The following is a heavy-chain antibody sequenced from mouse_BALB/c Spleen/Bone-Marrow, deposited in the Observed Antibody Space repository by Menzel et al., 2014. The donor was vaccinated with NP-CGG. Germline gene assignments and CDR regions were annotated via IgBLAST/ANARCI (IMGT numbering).Heavy chain of an antibody. CDR3: TRDNYYDYDGFAY. Sequence: EVMLVESGGGLVQPGGSLKISCAASGFTFSSYGMSWVRQTPDKRLDLVATINSNGGSTYYPDSVKGRFTISRDNAKNTLYRQMSSLKSEDTTMYYCTRDNYYDYDGFAYWGQGTLVTVSA. J-gene: IGHJ3*01. CDR2: INSNGGST. V-gene: IGHV5-6-3*01. D-gene: IGHD2-4*01. CDR1: GFTFSSYG.